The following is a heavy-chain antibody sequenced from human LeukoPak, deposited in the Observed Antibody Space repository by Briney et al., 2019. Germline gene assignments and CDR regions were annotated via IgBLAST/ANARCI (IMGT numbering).Heavy chain of an antibody. Sequence: ASVKVSCNASGYTFTGYYMHWVRQAPGQGLEWMGWINPNSGGTNYAQKFQGRVTMTRDTSISTAYMELSRLRSDDTAVYYCAVTNDYSNYGWFDPWGQGTLVTVSS. CDR3: AVTNDYSNYGWFDP. D-gene: IGHD4-11*01. CDR2: INPNSGGT. V-gene: IGHV1-2*02. CDR1: GYTFTGYY. J-gene: IGHJ5*02.